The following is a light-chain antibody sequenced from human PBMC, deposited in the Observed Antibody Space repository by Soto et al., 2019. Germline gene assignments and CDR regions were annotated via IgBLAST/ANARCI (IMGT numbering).Light chain of an antibody. V-gene: IGKV1-39*01. J-gene: IGKJ2*01. Sequence: DIQMTQSPSSLSASVGDRVTITCRASQSISSYLNGYQQKPGKAPKLLIYAASRLQSGVPSRFSGSGSGTDFTLTISRLQPEDFATYYCQQSYSTPMYTFGQGTKLEIK. CDR3: QQSYSTPMYT. CDR1: QSISSY. CDR2: AAS.